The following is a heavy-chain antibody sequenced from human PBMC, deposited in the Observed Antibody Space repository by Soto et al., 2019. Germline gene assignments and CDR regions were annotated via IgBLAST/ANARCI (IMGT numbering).Heavy chain of an antibody. D-gene: IGHD6-13*01. Sequence: ASVKVSCKASGYTFTSYGISWVRQAPGQGLEWMGWISAYNGNTNYAQKLQGRVTMTTDTSTSTAYMELRSLRSDDTAVYYCARVAPLPRKAAAGTKVYFDYWGQGTLVTVSS. V-gene: IGHV1-18*01. CDR2: ISAYNGNT. CDR1: GYTFTSYG. J-gene: IGHJ4*02. CDR3: ARVAPLPRKAAAGTKVYFDY.